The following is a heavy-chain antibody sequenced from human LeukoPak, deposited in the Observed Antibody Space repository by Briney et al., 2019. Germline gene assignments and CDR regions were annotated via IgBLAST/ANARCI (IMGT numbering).Heavy chain of an antibody. CDR3: GGGNSYGSGCDF. Sequence: GGSLRLSCAASGFTFSNYGMHWVRQAQGKGLEWVAFIYYHGNNKNYADFGKGRFTISRDNSKNTLFLQMNSLRAEHTAVYYCGGGNSYGSGCDFWGQGSLVTVPS. V-gene: IGHV3-30*02. CDR1: GFTFSNYG. D-gene: IGHD3-10*01. CDR2: IYYHGNNK. J-gene: IGHJ4*02.